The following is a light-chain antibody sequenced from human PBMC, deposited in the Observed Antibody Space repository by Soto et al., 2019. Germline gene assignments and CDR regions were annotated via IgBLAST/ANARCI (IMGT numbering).Light chain of an antibody. CDR3: QKYNSASPT. CDR2: TAS. Sequence: DIQMTQSPSSLSASVGDRVTITCRASQGISNYLAWYQQRPGKVPKLLIYTASTLQSGVPSRFSGSGSGTDFTLIISSLQPEDVATYYCQKYNSASPTFGGGTKVEIK. CDR1: QGISNY. J-gene: IGKJ4*01. V-gene: IGKV1-27*01.